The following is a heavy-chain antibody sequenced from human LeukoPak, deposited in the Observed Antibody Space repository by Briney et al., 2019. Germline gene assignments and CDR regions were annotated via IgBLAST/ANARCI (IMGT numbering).Heavy chain of an antibody. V-gene: IGHV3-74*01. J-gene: IGHJ4*02. D-gene: IGHD2-15*01. CDR3: AREVCIGGSCSVFDY. CDR1: GFTFSSYW. Sequence: PGGSLRLSCAASGFTFSSYWMHWVRQAPGKGRVWVSRINSDGSSRTYADSVKGRFTISRDNATTTLSLQMNSLRTEDTAVYYCAREVCIGGSCSVFDYWGQGTLVTVSS. CDR2: INSDGSSR.